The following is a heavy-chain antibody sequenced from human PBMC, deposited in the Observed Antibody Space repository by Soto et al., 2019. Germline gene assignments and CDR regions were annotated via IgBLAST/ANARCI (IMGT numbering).Heavy chain of an antibody. CDR2: ISSSSSYI. J-gene: IGHJ3*02. CDR1: GFTFSSYS. Sequence: GGSLRLSCAASGFTFSSYSMNWVRQAPGKGLEWVSSISSSSSYIYYADSVKGRFTISRDNAKNSLYLQMNSLRAEDTAVYYCAREIWLRENSKAPGYSSSPDAFDIWGQGTMVTVSS. D-gene: IGHD6-19*01. V-gene: IGHV3-21*01. CDR3: AREIWLRENSKAPGYSSSPDAFDI.